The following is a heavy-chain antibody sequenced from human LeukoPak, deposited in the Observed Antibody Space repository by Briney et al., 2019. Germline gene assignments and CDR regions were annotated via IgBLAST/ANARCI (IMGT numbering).Heavy chain of an antibody. D-gene: IGHD3-16*01. CDR1: GYTFIDYG. CDR3: GRALGGEAY. CDR2: ISTLNGNT. V-gene: IGHV1-18*01. Sequence: ASVKASCKASGYTFIDYGISWVRQAPGQGLEWMGWISTLNGNTNYAQMFQGRVTMTTDTSTSTAYMELRSLRSDDTAVYYCGRALGGEAYWGQGTLVTVSS. J-gene: IGHJ4*02.